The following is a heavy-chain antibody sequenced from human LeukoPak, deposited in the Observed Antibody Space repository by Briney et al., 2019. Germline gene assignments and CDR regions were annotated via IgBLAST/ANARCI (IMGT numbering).Heavy chain of an antibody. Sequence: GASVKVSCKTSGYAFIDDYIHWVRQAPGQGLEFMGWINPDSGFTNYAQKFKGRVTMTRDTSISTAYLEVRTLRSDDTALYYCARSSLGTITAGPFDYWGQGTLVTVSS. CDR3: ARSSLGTITAGPFDY. CDR1: GYAFIDDY. V-gene: IGHV1-2*02. CDR2: INPDSGFT. D-gene: IGHD5-12*01. J-gene: IGHJ4*02.